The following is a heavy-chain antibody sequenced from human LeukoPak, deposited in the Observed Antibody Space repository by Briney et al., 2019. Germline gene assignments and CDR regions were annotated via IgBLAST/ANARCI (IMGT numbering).Heavy chain of an antibody. Sequence: GGSLRLSCAASGFTFSSYAMSWVRQAPGKGLEWVSAISGSAESTYYADSVKGQFTISRDNSKNTLYLQMNSLRAEDTALYYCAKDHGSGLLYFGYWGQGTLVTVSS. J-gene: IGHJ4*02. D-gene: IGHD6-19*01. CDR2: ISGSAEST. CDR1: GFTFSSYA. CDR3: AKDHGSGLLYFGY. V-gene: IGHV3-23*01.